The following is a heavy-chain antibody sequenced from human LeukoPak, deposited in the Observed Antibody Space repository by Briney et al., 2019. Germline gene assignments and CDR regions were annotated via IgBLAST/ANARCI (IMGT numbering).Heavy chain of an antibody. J-gene: IGHJ4*02. CDR1: GFTFSSYG. Sequence: GGTLRLSCAASGFTFSSYGMSWVRQAPGKGLEWVSAISGSGGSTYYADSVKGRFTISRDNSKNSLYLQMNSLRAEDTAVYYCAREGSGSPDFDYWGQGTLVTVSS. V-gene: IGHV3-23*01. CDR3: AREGSGSPDFDY. CDR2: ISGSGGST. D-gene: IGHD3-10*01.